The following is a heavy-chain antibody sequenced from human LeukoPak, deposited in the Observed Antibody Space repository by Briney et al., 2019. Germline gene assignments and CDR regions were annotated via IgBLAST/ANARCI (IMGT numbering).Heavy chain of an antibody. J-gene: IGHJ4*02. CDR2: IKSKTDGGTT. CDR1: GFTFSNAW. D-gene: IGHD6-13*01. CDR3: TTAQQLVRSG. V-gene: IGHV3-15*07. Sequence: GGSLRLSCAASGFTFSNAWMNWVRQAPGKGLEWVGLIKSKTDGGTTDYAAPVKGRFTISRDDSKNTLYLQMNSLKTEDTAVYYCTTAQQLVRSGWGQGTLVTVSS.